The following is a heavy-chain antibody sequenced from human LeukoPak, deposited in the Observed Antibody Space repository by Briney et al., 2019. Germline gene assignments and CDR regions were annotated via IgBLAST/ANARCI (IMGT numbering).Heavy chain of an antibody. CDR3: ARDKIVGPTTLDY. CDR1: GFTFSSYA. CDR2: ISYDGSNK. J-gene: IGHJ4*02. D-gene: IGHD1-26*01. Sequence: GGSLRLSCAASGFTFSSYAMHWVRQAPGKGLEWVAVISYDGSNKYYADSVKGRFTISRDNSKNTLYLQMNSLRAEDTAVYYCARDKIVGPTTLDYWGQGTLVTVSS. V-gene: IGHV3-30-3*01.